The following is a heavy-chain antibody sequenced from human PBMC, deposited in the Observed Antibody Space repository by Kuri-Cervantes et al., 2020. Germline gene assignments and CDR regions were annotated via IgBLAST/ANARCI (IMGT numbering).Heavy chain of an antibody. Sequence: ASVKVSCKTSGYRFTSHGIGWVRQAPGQGLEWMGWISTYNGNTNYGRKFKGRVTMTTDTFTATAYMELRSLTSDDTAVYYCASTGYQLPFTDFWGQGTLVTVSS. V-gene: IGHV1-18*01. D-gene: IGHD2-2*01. CDR2: ISTYNGNT. CDR1: GYRFTSHG. J-gene: IGHJ4*01. CDR3: ASTGYQLPFTDF.